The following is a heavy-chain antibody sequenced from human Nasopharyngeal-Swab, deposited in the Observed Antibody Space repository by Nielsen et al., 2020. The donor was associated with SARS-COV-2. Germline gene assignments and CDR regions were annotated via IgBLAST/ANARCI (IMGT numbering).Heavy chain of an antibody. J-gene: IGHJ5*02. CDR2: ISSSSSTI. D-gene: IGHD2-2*01. V-gene: IGHV3-48*02. CDR3: AREEYAWFDP. Sequence: GGSLRLSCAASGFTFSSYSMNWVRQAPGKGLEWVSYISSSSSTIYYADSVKGRFTISRDNAKNSLYLQMNGLRDEDTAVYYCAREEYAWFDPWGQGTLVTVSS. CDR1: GFTFSSYS.